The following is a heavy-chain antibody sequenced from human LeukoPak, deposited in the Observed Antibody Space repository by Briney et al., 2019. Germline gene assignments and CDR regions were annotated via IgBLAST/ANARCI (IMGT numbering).Heavy chain of an antibody. J-gene: IGHJ4*02. CDR2: IYYSGST. CDR1: DGSINSYY. Sequence: PSETLSLTCSVSDGSINSYYWNWIRQPPGKGLEWIGYIYYSGSTNYNPSFKSRVTISVDTSRNLFSLKLSSVTAADTAVYYCARVTVVAAGTPLDFWGQGTLVTVSS. V-gene: IGHV4-59*01. CDR3: ARVTVVAAGTPLDF. D-gene: IGHD6-13*01.